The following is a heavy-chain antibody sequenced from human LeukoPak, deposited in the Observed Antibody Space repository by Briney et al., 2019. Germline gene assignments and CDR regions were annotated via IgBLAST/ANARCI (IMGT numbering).Heavy chain of an antibody. Sequence: ASVKVYCKASGYTFTSYGISWVRQAPGQGLEWMGWISAYNGNTNYAQKLQGRVTMTTDTSTSTAYMELRSLRSDDTAVYYCARVGVVVVPAAMGGYHYYYYYMDVWGKGTTVTVSS. D-gene: IGHD2-2*01. CDR3: ARVGVVVVPAAMGGYHYYYYYMDV. CDR1: GYTFTSYG. J-gene: IGHJ6*03. V-gene: IGHV1-18*01. CDR2: ISAYNGNT.